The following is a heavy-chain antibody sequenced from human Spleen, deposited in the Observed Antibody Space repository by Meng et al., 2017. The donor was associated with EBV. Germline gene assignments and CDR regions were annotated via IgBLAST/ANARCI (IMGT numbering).Heavy chain of an antibody. J-gene: IGHJ4*02. D-gene: IGHD1-26*01. CDR3: ASHSGRRTLRQ. CDR2: INVDGSVI. Sequence: EVQVMESXGGLVEPGXSLSLSCAASGFTLSGFWVHWIRQAAGKGLVWVSRINVDGSVINYADYVKGRFTISRDNSKNTLYLQMNSLRVEDTAVYYCASHSGRRTLRQWGQGTLVTV. CDR1: GFTLSGFW. V-gene: IGHV3-74*01.